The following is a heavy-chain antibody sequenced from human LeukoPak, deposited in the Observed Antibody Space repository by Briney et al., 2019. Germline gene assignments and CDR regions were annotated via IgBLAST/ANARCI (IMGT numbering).Heavy chain of an antibody. V-gene: IGHV3-23*01. CDR2: ISGSGDTT. CDR1: GFTFSSYA. J-gene: IGHJ4*02. Sequence: GGSLRLSCAASGFTFSSYAMNWVRQAPGKGLEWVSFISGSGDTTYYADSVKGRFTISRDNSRNTLYLQMNSLRAEDTAIYFCAKRLGHTGFDYWGQGTLVTVSS. D-gene: IGHD4-17*01. CDR3: AKRLGHTGFDY.